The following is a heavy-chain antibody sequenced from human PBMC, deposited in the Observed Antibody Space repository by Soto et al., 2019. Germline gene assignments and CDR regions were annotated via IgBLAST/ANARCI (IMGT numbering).Heavy chain of an antibody. J-gene: IGHJ4*02. D-gene: IGHD4-4*01. V-gene: IGHV4-30-4*01. CDR3: AIEGYSNSLDS. Sequence: QVQLQESGPGLVKPSQTLSLTCIVSGGSISSGDYYWSWIRQPPGKGLEWIGYIYYIGSTYYNPSLKSRVSRSVDTSKNQFSLKLSSGTAADTAVYYCAIEGYSNSLDSWGQGTLVTVSS. CDR1: GGSISSGDYY. CDR2: IYYIGST.